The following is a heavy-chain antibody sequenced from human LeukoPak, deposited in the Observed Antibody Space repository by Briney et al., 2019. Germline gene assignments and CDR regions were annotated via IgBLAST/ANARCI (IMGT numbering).Heavy chain of an antibody. Sequence: PGGSLRLSCAASGFTFSSYAMSWVRQAPGKGLEWVSAISGSGGSTYYADSVKGRFTISRDNSKNTLYLQMNSLRAEDTAVYYCAKDQYGSGSYYKRSPFDYWGQGTLVTVSS. D-gene: IGHD3-10*01. J-gene: IGHJ4*02. CDR2: ISGSGGST. V-gene: IGHV3-23*01. CDR1: GFTFSSYA. CDR3: AKDQYGSGSYYKRSPFDY.